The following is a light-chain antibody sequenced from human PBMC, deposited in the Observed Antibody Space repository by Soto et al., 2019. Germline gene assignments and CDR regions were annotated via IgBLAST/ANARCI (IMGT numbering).Light chain of an antibody. J-gene: IGLJ3*02. CDR1: SSNIGGDY. CDR3: ASWDDRLSVGV. Sequence: QSVLTQPPSASGTPGQTVTISCSGSSSNIGGDYVYWYQQVSGTAPKLLIYRNDERPSGVPDRFSGSKSGTSASLAISGLRSEDEADYYCASWDDRLSVGVFGGGTQLTVL. V-gene: IGLV1-47*01. CDR2: RND.